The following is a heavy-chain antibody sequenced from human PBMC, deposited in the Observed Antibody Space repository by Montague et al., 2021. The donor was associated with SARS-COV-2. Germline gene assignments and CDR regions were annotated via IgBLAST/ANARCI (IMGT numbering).Heavy chain of an antibody. J-gene: IGHJ4*02. CDR3: ARRGSSVWGVTVSAELDY. D-gene: IGHD3-10*01. CDR1: VGPSVVTT. Sequence: SETLSSPALSMVGPSVVTTGAGSASPPEKGLEWIGEINQSGRTNNNPSLKSRVIISVDTSKNQFSLKLSSVTAADTAVYYCARRGSSVWGVTVSAELDYWGQGILVIVSS. CDR2: INQSGRT. V-gene: IGHV4-34*01.